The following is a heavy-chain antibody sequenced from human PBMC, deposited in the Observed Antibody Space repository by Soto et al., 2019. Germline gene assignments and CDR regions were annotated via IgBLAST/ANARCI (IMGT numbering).Heavy chain of an antibody. CDR2: VYSGGIT. V-gene: IGHV3-66*01. J-gene: IGHJ4*02. D-gene: IGHD2-2*01. CDR1: GLTVSANF. Sequence: PGGSLRLSCAVSGLTVSANFMSWVHQAPGKGLEWVSVVYSGGITNYANSVKGRFTISRDNSKNTLYLQLNSLRAEDTAVYYCARVSCSSTSCYGIDYWGQGTQVTVSS. CDR3: ARVSCSSTSCYGIDY.